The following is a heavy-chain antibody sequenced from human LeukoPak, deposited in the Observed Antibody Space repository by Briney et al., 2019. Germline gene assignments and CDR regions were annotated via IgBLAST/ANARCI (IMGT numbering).Heavy chain of an antibody. CDR3: ARAPYSSSQPPYYYYMDV. Sequence: ASVKVSCKASGYTFTSYDINWVRQATGQGLEWMGWMNPNSGNTGYAQKFQGRVTITRNTSISTAYMELSSLRSEDTAVYYCARAPYSSSQPPYYYYMDVWGKGTTVTVSS. CDR2: MNPNSGNT. D-gene: IGHD6-6*01. CDR1: GYTFTSYD. J-gene: IGHJ6*03. V-gene: IGHV1-8*03.